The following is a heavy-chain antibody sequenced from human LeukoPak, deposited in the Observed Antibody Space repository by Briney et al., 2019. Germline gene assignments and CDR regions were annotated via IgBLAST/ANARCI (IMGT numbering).Heavy chain of an antibody. CDR1: GYTLTELS. CDR3: ATCTTVADYYYGMDV. CDR2: LDPEDGET. V-gene: IGHV1-24*01. J-gene: IGHJ6*02. D-gene: IGHD4-11*01. Sequence: ASVKVSYKVSGYTLTELSMHWVRQAPGKGLEWMGGLDPEDGETIYAQKFQGRVTMTEDTSTDTAYMELSSLRSEDTAVYYCATCTTVADYYYGMDVWGQGTTVTVSS.